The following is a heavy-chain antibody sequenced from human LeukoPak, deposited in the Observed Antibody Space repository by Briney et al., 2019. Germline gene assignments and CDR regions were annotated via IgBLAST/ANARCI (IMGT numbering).Heavy chain of an antibody. CDR3: ARIAAGATPSY. J-gene: IGHJ4*02. CDR1: GGSISSGSYY. V-gene: IGHV4-61*02. CDR2: IYTSGST. Sequence: SETLSLTCTVSGGSISSGSYYWSWIRQPAGMGLEWIGRIYTSGSTNYNPSLKSRVTISVDTSKNQFSLKLSSVTAADTAVYYCARIAAGATPSYWGQGTLVTVSS. D-gene: IGHD1-26*01.